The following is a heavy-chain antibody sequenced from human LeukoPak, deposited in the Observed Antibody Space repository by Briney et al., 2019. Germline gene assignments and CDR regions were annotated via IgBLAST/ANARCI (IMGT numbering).Heavy chain of an antibody. CDR3: ARGRPMDY. CDR2: TSSSSGTI. CDR1: GFTFSNYN. J-gene: IGHJ4*02. Sequence: GGSLRLSCAASGFTFSNYNMNWVRQAPGKGLEWVSYTSSSSGTIYYADSVKGRFTISRDNAKNSLYLQMNSLRVEDTAVSYCARGRPMDYWGQGALVTVSP. V-gene: IGHV3-48*04.